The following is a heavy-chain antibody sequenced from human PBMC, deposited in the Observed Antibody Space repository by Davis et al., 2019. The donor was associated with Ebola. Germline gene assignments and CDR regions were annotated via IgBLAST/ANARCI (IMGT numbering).Heavy chain of an antibody. Sequence: PGGSLRLSCTVSGGSISSSSYYWGWIRQPPGKGLEWIGSIYYSGSTYYNPSLKSRVTISVDTSKNQFSLKLSSVTAADTAVYYCARLTTVTLYYMDVWGKGTTVTVSS. CDR2: IYYSGST. D-gene: IGHD4-11*01. CDR3: ARLTTVTLYYMDV. V-gene: IGHV4-39*07. CDR1: GGSISSSSYY. J-gene: IGHJ6*03.